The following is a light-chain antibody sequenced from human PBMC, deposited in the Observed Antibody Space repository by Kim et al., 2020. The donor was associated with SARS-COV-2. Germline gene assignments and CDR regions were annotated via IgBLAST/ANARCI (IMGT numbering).Light chain of an antibody. CDR1: QSILWDN. CDR3: QQYAYLPYT. Sequence: ETVLTQSPGTLSLPPGERATLSCRASQSILWDNIAWYLQQPGQAPRLLVYGASTRATGISGRFNGSGSGTDFTLTISRLEPEDFAVFYCQQYAYLPYTFGQGTKLEI. V-gene: IGKV3-20*01. CDR2: GAS. J-gene: IGKJ2*01.